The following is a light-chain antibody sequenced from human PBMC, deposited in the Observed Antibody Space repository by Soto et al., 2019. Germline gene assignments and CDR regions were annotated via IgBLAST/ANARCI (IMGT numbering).Light chain of an antibody. CDR3: QQYISSPRT. CDR1: QTVRNNY. V-gene: IGKV3-20*01. CDR2: DAS. J-gene: IGKJ1*01. Sequence: EIVLTQSPATLSLSPGERATLSCRASQTVRNNYLACYQQKPGQAPRLLIYDASSRATGIPDRFSGGGSGTDFTLTISRLEPEDFAVYYCQQYISSPRTFGQGTKVDI.